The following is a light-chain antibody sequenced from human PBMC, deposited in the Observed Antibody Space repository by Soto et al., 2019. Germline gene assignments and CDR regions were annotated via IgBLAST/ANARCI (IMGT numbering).Light chain of an antibody. CDR2: DAS. CDR1: HSISSW. V-gene: IGKV1-5*01. J-gene: IGKJ4*01. Sequence: DIQMTQSPSTLSASVGDRVTITCRACHSISSWLAWYQQKLGRAPRLLIYDASSLESGVPSRFSGSGYGTEFTLTISSLQPDDFATYYCQQYNTYSSLTFGGGTKVEIK. CDR3: QQYNTYSSLT.